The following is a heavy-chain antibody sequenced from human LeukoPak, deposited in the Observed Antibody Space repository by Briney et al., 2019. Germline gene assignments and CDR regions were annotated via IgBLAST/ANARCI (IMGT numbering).Heavy chain of an antibody. CDR3: ARHDGSSWYYAFDV. Sequence: SEALSLTSTVSGVSISSYYWSWSWHPPRGGLEWSGQSYYSGSTHYNPSLKSRVTISLDTSKNQFSLKLSSVTAAETAVYYCARHDGSSWYYAFDVWGQGTMVTVSS. CDR1: GVSISSYY. J-gene: IGHJ3*01. V-gene: IGHV4-59*08. CDR2: SYYSGST. D-gene: IGHD6-13*01.